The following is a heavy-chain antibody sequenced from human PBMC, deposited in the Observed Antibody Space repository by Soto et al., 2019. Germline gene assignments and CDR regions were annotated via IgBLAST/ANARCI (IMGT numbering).Heavy chain of an antibody. D-gene: IGHD3-9*01. CDR2: TYYRSKWFD. J-gene: IGHJ4*02. Sequence: SQTLSLTCDISGDSVSTNSATWNWIRQSPSRGLEWLGRTYYRSKWFDDYAVSVKSRITISPDMYNNRISLQLNSVTAADTAIYYCARDTKDGSTYFPFDLWGPGTLVTVSS. V-gene: IGHV6-1*01. CDR1: GDSVSTNSAT. CDR3: ARDTKDGSTYFPFDL.